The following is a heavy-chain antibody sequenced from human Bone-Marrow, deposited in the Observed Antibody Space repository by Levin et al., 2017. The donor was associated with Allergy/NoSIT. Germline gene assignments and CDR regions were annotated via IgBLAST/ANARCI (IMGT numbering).Heavy chain of an antibody. D-gene: IGHD1-14*01. Sequence: GGSLRLSCAASGFTFSDYTMNWVRQAPGKGLEWVSCISSIGSSYIYYTDSVKGRFTISRDNGKNSLYLQLNSLRAEDTAVYYCARDVNQYYHYGMDVWGQGTTVTVSS. CDR2: ISSIGSSYI. CDR3: ARDVNQYYHYGMDV. J-gene: IGHJ6*02. V-gene: IGHV3-21*01. CDR1: GFTFSDYT.